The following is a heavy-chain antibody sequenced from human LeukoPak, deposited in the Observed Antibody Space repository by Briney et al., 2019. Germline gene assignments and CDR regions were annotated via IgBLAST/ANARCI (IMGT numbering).Heavy chain of an antibody. J-gene: IGHJ4*02. Sequence: PSQTLSLTCTVSGGSISSGGYYWSWIRQHPGKGLEWIGYIYYSGSTYYNPSLKSRVTISVDTSKNQFSLKLSSVTAADTAVYYCARSGDEWELPTHFDYWGQGTLVTVSS. D-gene: IGHD1-26*01. CDR2: IYYSGST. CDR1: GGSISSGGYY. V-gene: IGHV4-31*03. CDR3: ARSGDEWELPTHFDY.